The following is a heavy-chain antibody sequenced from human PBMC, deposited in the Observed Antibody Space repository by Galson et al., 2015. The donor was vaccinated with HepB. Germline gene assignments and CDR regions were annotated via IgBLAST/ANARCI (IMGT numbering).Heavy chain of an antibody. Sequence: SVKVSCKASGFTFTSYDINWVRQATGQGLEWMGWMNPNSGDTGYAQKFQGRITMTRDTSISTAYMDLSSLRSEDTAVYYCARGPGCSGGYCDYYYGMDVWGQGTTVTVSS. CDR3: ARGPGCSGGYCDYYYGMDV. CDR2: MNPNSGDT. J-gene: IGHJ6*02. D-gene: IGHD2-15*01. CDR1: GFTFTSYD. V-gene: IGHV1-8*01.